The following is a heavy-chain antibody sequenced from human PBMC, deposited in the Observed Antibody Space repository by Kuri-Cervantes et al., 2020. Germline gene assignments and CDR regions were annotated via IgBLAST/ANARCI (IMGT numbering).Heavy chain of an antibody. V-gene: IGHV1-69*13. D-gene: IGHD3-22*01. CDR1: GGTFSSYA. Sequence: SVKVSCKASGGTFSSYAISWVRQAPGQGLEWMGGIIPIFGTANYAQKFQGRVTITADESTSTAYMELSSLRSEDTAVYYCARVPGAMIVVEGAFDIWGQGTMVTVSS. J-gene: IGHJ3*02. CDR3: ARVPGAMIVVEGAFDI. CDR2: IIPIFGTA.